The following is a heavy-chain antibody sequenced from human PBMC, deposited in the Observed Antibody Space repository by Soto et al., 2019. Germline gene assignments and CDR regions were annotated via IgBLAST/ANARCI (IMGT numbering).Heavy chain of an antibody. V-gene: IGHV3-11*05. CDR1: GFTFSDYY. CDR3: AREGYCSSTSCYADYYYGMDV. Sequence: PGGSLRLSCAASGFTFSDYYMSWIRQAPGKGLEWVSYISSSSSYTNYADSVKGRFTISRDNAKNSLYLQMNSLRAEDTAVYYCAREGYCSSTSCYADYYYGMDVWGQGTTVTVSS. CDR2: ISSSSSYT. J-gene: IGHJ6*02. D-gene: IGHD2-2*01.